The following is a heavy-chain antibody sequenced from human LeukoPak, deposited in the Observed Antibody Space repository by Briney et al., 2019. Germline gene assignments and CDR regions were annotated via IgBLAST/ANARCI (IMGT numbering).Heavy chain of an antibody. V-gene: IGHV3-53*01. CDR3: ARGLITFGGVYFDY. J-gene: IGHJ4*02. D-gene: IGHD3-16*01. CDR2: IYSGCRT. Sequence: AGRSLILSCAAYGSTVSSNYMSSVGHPAGKGLESVSDIYSGCRTYYAVSVKGRFTISRDNSKNTLYLQMNSLRAEDTAVYYCARGLITFGGVYFDYWGQGTLVTVSS. CDR1: GSTVSSNY.